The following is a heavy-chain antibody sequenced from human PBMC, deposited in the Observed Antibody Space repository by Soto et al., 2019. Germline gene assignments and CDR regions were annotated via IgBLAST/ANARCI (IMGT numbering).Heavy chain of an antibody. V-gene: IGHV4-39*01. J-gene: IGHJ4*02. Sequence: AETLSLTCTVSCVSITSHHYYWGWIRQPPGKGLEWIGSIYSGGNTYYNPSLRSRLTIFVDTAKNLISLKMSSVTAADAGICYCGRGPITLRIDNWGLGTQGTGPS. CDR2: IYSGGNT. CDR1: CVSITSHHYY. CDR3: GRGPITLRIDN. D-gene: IGHD5-12*01.